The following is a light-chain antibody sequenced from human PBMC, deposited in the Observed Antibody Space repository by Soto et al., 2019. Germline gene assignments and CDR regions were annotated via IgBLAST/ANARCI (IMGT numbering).Light chain of an antibody. V-gene: IGLV2-14*01. CDR3: SSYTRSDTRV. Sequence: QYALTQPASVSGSPGQSITISCTGTSSDIGAYDFVSWYQKHPDKAPKVMIYDVSNRPSGVSSRFSGSKSGNTASLTISGLQAEDEADYYCSSYTRSDTRVFGGSTNLTVL. CDR1: SSDIGAYDF. CDR2: DVS. J-gene: IGLJ3*02.